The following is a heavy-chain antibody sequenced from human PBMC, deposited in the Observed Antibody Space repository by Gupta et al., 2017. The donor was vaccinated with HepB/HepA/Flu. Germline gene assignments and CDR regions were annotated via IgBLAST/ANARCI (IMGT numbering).Heavy chain of an antibody. D-gene: IGHD1/OR15-1a*01. CDR3: AKSEPNKGFDY. CDR1: GFTFRSYA. CDR2: IRGSGGSR. Sequence: EVQLLESGGGLVQPGGPLRLSCAASGFTFRSYAMSWVRQAPGKGLEWVSAIRGSGGSRYYADSGKGRVTTSRDNAKNTMYLQKNSLRAEDTAVYDGAKSEPNKGFDYWGQGTRVTVSA. V-gene: IGHV3-23*01. J-gene: IGHJ4*02.